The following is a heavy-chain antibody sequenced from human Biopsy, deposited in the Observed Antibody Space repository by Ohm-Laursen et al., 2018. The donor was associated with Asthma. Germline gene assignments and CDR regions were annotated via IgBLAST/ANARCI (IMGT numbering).Heavy chain of an antibody. CDR2: IDPNSGGT. V-gene: IGHV1-2*06. D-gene: IGHD3-16*02. Sequence: ASVRVSCKASGYPFTDYYVHWVRQAPGQGLEWMGRIDPNSGGTNYAQKFLGRVAMTRDTSVNTAFMVLSRLRSDDTAVYYCARIKIRIGAGSDRYFDLWGRGTLVTVSS. CDR3: ARIKIRIGAGSDRYFDL. CDR1: GYPFTDYY. J-gene: IGHJ2*01.